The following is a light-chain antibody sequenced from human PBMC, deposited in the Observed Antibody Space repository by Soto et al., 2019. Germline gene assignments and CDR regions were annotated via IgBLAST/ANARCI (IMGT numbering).Light chain of an antibody. J-gene: IGKJ1*01. CDR1: QSISSW. CDR2: GAS. CDR3: QQYNRYPTT. Sequence: DIQMTQSPATLSASVGDRVTINCRASQSISSWLAWYQQKPGKAPKLLIYGASSLESGVPSRFIGSGSGTEFTLTISSLQPEDFAVYYCQQYNRYPTTFGQGTKVDIK. V-gene: IGKV1-5*01.